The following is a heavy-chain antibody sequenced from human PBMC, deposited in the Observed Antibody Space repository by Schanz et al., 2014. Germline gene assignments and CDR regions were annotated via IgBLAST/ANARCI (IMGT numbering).Heavy chain of an antibody. Sequence: QVQLVQSGAEVKKPGASVKVSCKASGYTLTGFGVSWVRQAPGQGLEWMGWINPNSGTTNYAQKFQGWVTMTRDTSISTAYMELSRLKSDDTAVYYCARAFGGYDPAGALDYWGQGTLVIVSS. CDR1: GYTLTGFG. CDR3: ARAFGGYDPAGALDY. D-gene: IGHD5-12*01. V-gene: IGHV1-2*04. J-gene: IGHJ4*02. CDR2: INPNSGTT.